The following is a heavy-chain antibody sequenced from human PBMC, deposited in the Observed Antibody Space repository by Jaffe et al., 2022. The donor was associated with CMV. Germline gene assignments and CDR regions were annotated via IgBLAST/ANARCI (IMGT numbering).Heavy chain of an antibody. Sequence: QLQLQESGPGLVRASETLSLTCTVSGGSISGRNCYWGWVRQPPGKGLEWLGNIYYSGNRFYNPSLMSRLTISVDTSKNQFSLRLSSVTAADTAMYYCVGYDPDPLDFWGLGTMVTVSP. CDR1: GGSISGRNCY. CDR2: IYYSGNR. CDR3: VGYDPDPLDF. D-gene: IGHD5-12*01. J-gene: IGHJ3*01. V-gene: IGHV4-39*01.